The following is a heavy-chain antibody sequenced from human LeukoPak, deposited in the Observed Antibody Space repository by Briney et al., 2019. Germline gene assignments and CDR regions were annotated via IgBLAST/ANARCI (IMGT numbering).Heavy chain of an antibody. V-gene: IGHV3-23*01. Sequence: AGGSLRLSCATSGFTFSSYAMSWVRQAPGKGLEWDSVISGSGVSTYYGDSVKGRFTISRDNSKNTLHLQMNSLRAEDTAVYYCARDHLGDSYSDYWGQGTLVTVSS. CDR1: GFTFSSYA. CDR3: ARDHLGDSYSDY. D-gene: IGHD3-10*01. J-gene: IGHJ4*02. CDR2: ISGSGVST.